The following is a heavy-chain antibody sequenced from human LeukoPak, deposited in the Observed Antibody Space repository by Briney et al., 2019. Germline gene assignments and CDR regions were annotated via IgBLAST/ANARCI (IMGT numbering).Heavy chain of an antibody. D-gene: IGHD3-10*01. V-gene: IGHV3-21*01. CDR1: GFTFTSYG. CDR2: ISNTGGYI. J-gene: IGHJ4*02. Sequence: GGSLRLSCAASGFTFTSYGMNWVRQAPGKGLEWVSSISNTGGYIYYADSVKGRFTISRDNAKNSLYLQLNSLRAEDTAVYFCARDEMYGSGSYAYFDSWGQGTLVTVSS. CDR3: ARDEMYGSGSYAYFDS.